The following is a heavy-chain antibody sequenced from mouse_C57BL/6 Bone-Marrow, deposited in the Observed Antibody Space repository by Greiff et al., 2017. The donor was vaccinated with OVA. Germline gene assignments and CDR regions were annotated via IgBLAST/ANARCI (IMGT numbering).Heavy chain of an antibody. D-gene: IGHD4-1*01. CDR3: ARRDWDYFDY. J-gene: IGHJ2*01. CDR2: INPGSGGT. V-gene: IGHV1-54*01. CDR1: GYAFTNYL. Sequence: VQLQQSGAELVRPGPSVKVSCKASGYAFTNYLIEWVKQRPGQGLEWIGVINPGSGGTNYNEKFKGKATLTADKSSSTAYMQLSSLTSEDSAVYFCARRDWDYFDYWGQGTTLTVSS.